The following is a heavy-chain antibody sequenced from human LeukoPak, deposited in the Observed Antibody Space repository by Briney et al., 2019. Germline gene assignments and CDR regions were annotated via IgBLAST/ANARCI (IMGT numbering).Heavy chain of an antibody. V-gene: IGHV3-49*03. J-gene: IGHJ6*03. CDR1: GFTLGDYA. D-gene: IGHD3-3*01. CDR2: IRSKAYGGTT. CDR3: TRWGPYDFWSGYVWAYYYYYMDV. Sequence: GGSLRLSCTASGFTLGDYAMSWFRQAPGKGLEWVGFIRSKAYGGTTEYAASVKGRFTISRDDSKSIAYLQMKSLKTEDTAVYYCTRWGPYDFWSGYVWAYYYYYMDVWGKGTTVTVSS.